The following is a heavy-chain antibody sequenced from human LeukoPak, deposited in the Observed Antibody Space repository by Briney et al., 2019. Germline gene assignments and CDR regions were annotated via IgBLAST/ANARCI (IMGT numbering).Heavy chain of an antibody. CDR2: ITGSSTWT. Sequence: PGGSLRLSCEASGFTFGTHGMTWVRQAPGKGLEWVSGITGSSTWTYYAASVRGRFTISRDNSKNTLHLQMNNLTADDTAIYYCARELVSLGTGYFDLWGRGTLVTVSS. J-gene: IGHJ2*01. CDR1: GFTFGTHG. V-gene: IGHV3-23*01. CDR3: ARELVSLGTGYFDL. D-gene: IGHD7-27*01.